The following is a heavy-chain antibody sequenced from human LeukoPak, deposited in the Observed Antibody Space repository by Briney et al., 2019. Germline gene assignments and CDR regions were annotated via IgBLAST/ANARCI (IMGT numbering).Heavy chain of an antibody. Sequence: GGSLRLSCAASGFTFSSYGMNWVRQAPGKGLEWVSYISSSSSTIYYADSVKGRFTISRDNAKNSLYLQMNSLRAEDTAVYYCARDDVFLYYYYGMDVWGQGTTVTVSS. V-gene: IGHV3-48*04. CDR1: GFTFSSYG. CDR2: ISSSSSTI. CDR3: ARDDVFLYYYYGMDV. D-gene: IGHD3-10*01. J-gene: IGHJ6*02.